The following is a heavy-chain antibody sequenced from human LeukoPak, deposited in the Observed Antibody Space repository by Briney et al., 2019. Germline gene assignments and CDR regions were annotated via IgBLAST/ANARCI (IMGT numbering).Heavy chain of an antibody. CDR1: GGSISSSSYY. D-gene: IGHD4/OR15-4a*01. CDR2: IYYSGSA. J-gene: IGHJ6*02. Sequence: SETLSLTCTVSGGSISSSSYYWGWIRQPPGKGLEWIGSIYYSGSAYYNPSLKSRVTISVDTSKNQFSLKLSSVIAADTAVYYCARSTMAGRKYYYYGMDVWGQGTTVTVSS. CDR3: ARSTMAGRKYYYYGMDV. V-gene: IGHV4-39*07.